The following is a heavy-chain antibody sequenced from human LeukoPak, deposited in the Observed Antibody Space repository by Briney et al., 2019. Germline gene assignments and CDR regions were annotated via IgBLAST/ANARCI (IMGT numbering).Heavy chain of an antibody. CDR2: IIPIFGTA. V-gene: IGHV1-69*13. Sequence: SVKVSCKAFGGTFSSYAISWVRQAPGQGLEWMGGIIPIFGTANYAQKFQGRVTITADESTSTAYMELSSLRSEDTAVYYCARGQQLADAFDIWGQGTMVTVSS. CDR1: GGTFSSYA. J-gene: IGHJ3*02. CDR3: ARGQQLADAFDI. D-gene: IGHD6-13*01.